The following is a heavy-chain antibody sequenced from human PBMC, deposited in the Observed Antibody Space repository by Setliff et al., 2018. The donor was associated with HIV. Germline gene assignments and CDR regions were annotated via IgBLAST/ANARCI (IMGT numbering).Heavy chain of an antibody. D-gene: IGHD3-22*01. CDR2: ITYSGSA. V-gene: IGHV4-30-4*08. CDR3: ARASTRIGYDSSGYPFDY. Sequence: SETLSLTCTVSGGSISSDDYYWNWIRQPPGKGLEWIGYITYSGSAYYNPSLKGRVTISVDTSKNQFSLKLSSVTAADTAVYYCARASTRIGYDSSGYPFDYWGQGTLVTVSS. J-gene: IGHJ4*02. CDR1: GGSISSDDYY.